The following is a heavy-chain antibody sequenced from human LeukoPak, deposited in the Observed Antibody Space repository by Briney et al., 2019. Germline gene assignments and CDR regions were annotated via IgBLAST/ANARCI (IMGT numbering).Heavy chain of an antibody. D-gene: IGHD6-19*01. Sequence: ASVTVSCKASGYTFTGYYMHWVRQAPGQGPEWMGWINPNSGGTNYAQKFQGRVTMTRDTSLSTVYMELSRPRSDDTAVYYCATQATSGWHFSWGQGTLVTVSS. V-gene: IGHV1-2*02. CDR3: ATQATSGWHFS. CDR1: GYTFTGYY. CDR2: INPNSGGT. J-gene: IGHJ5*02.